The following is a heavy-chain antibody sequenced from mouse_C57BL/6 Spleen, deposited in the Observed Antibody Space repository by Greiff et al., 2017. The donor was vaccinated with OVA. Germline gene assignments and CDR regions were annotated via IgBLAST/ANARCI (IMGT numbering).Heavy chain of an antibody. V-gene: IGHV3-6*01. CDR3: ARFYPFAY. CDR2: ISYDGSN. J-gene: IGHJ3*01. CDR1: GYSITSGYY. Sequence: ESGPGLVKPSQSLSLTCSVTGYSITSGYYWNWIRQFPGNKLEWMGYISYDGSNNYNPSLKNRISITRDTSKNQFFLKLNSVTTEDTATYYCARFYPFAYWGQGTLVTVSA. D-gene: IGHD2-1*01.